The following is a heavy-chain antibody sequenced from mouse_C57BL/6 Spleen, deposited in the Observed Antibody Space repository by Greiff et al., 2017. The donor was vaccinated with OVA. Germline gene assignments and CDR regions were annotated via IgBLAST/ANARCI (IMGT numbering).Heavy chain of an antibody. Sequence: VQLQQSGAELVKPGASVKLSCTASGFNIKDYYMHWVKQRTEQGLEWIGRIDPEDGETKYAPKFQGKATITADTSSNTAYLQLRSLTSEDTAVYYCARGGYNNYKEYYFDYWGQGTTLTVSS. CDR1: GFNIKDYY. CDR3: ARGGYNNYKEYYFDY. D-gene: IGHD2-5*01. V-gene: IGHV14-2*01. CDR2: IDPEDGET. J-gene: IGHJ2*01.